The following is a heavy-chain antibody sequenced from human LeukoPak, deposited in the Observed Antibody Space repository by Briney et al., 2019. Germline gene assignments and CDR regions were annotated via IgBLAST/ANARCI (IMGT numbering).Heavy chain of an antibody. J-gene: IGHJ4*01. CDR1: GFTFSNAW. Sequence: GGSLRLSCAASGFTFSNAWLTWVRQAPGKGLEWVGRIKPKTDGGTTDYAAPVKGRFTISRDDSRNTLYLQMNNLRTEDTAVYYCPTAVQGGYNNWGQGTLVTVSS. CDR2: IKPKTDGGTT. D-gene: IGHD5-24*01. CDR3: PTAVQGGYNN. V-gene: IGHV3-15*01.